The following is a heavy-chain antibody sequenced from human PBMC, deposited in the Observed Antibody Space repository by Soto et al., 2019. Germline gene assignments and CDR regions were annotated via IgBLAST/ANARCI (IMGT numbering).Heavy chain of an antibody. D-gene: IGHD5-18*01. CDR3: AILDTAMGYFDY. Sequence: QVQLVESGGGVVQPGRSLRLSCAASGFTFSSYGMHWVRQAPGKGLEWVAVISYDGSNKYYADSVKGRFTISRDNSKNTLYLQMNSLRAEDTAVYYCAILDTAMGYFDYWGQGTLVTVSS. V-gene: IGHV3-30*03. J-gene: IGHJ4*02. CDR1: GFTFSSYG. CDR2: ISYDGSNK.